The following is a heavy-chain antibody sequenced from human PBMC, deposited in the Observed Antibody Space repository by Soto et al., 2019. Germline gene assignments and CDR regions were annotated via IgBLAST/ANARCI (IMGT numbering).Heavy chain of an antibody. CDR2: IYYSGST. Sequence: PSETLSLTCTVSGGSISSGGYYWSWIRQHPGKGLEWIGYIYYSGSTYYNPSPKSRVTISVDTSKNQFFLKLSSVTAADTAVYYCARGLSPFHFDYWGQGTLVTVSS. V-gene: IGHV4-31*03. CDR1: GGSISSGGYY. J-gene: IGHJ4*02. CDR3: ARGLSPFHFDY.